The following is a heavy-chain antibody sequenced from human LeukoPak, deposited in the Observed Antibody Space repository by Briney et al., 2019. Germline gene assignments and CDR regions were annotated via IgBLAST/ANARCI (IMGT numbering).Heavy chain of an antibody. CDR1: GFTFSSYG. CDR3: VRDTSLYSGGYYFQLDC. D-gene: IGHD3-3*01. J-gene: IGHJ4*02. Sequence: GGSLRLSCAASGFTFSSYGMLWVRQAPGKGLEWVAVISYDGSNKYYADSVKGRFTVSRDNSKNTLYLQMNSLRAEDTAVYYCVRDTSLYSGGYYFQLDCWGQGTLVTVSS. CDR2: ISYDGSNK. V-gene: IGHV3-30*03.